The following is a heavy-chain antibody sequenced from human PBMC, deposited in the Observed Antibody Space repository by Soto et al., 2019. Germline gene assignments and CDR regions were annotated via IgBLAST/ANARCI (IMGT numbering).Heavy chain of an antibody. CDR2: INPNSGGT. V-gene: IGHV1-2*04. CDR1: GYTFTGYY. J-gene: IGHJ5*02. CDR3: ARGERFGGSGSYYLPNNWFDP. D-gene: IGHD3-10*01. Sequence: ASVKVSCKASGYTFTGYYMHWVRQAPGQGLEWMGWINPNSGGTNYAQKFQGWVTMTRDTSISTAYMELSRLRSDDTAVYYCARGERFGGSGSYYLPNNWFDPWGQGTLVTVSS.